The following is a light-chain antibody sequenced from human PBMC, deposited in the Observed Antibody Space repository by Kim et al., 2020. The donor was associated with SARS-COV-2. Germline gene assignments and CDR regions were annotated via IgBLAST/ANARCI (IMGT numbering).Light chain of an antibody. CDR3: QQYYSYPWT. J-gene: IGKJ1*01. CDR2: AAS. Sequence: DIQMTQSPSSLSASVGDRITITCRASQGIANYLAWFQHKPGKAPKSLIYAASSLRSGVPSKFSGSGSGTDSTLTINSLQPEDSATYYCQQYYSYPWTFGQGTKVEIK. V-gene: IGKV1-16*02. CDR1: QGIANY.